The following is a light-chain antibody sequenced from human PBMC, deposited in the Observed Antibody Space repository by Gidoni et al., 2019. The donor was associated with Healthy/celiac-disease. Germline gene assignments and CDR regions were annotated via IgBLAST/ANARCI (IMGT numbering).Light chain of an antibody. V-gene: IGKV1-5*03. CDR2: KAS. Sequence: DIQMTQSPSTLSASVGDRVTITCRASQSISSWLAWYQQKPGKAPKPLIYKASSLESGVPSRFSGSGSGTEFTLTISSLQPDDFATYYCQQYNSYLYTFGQXTKLEIK. J-gene: IGKJ2*01. CDR3: QQYNSYLYT. CDR1: QSISSW.